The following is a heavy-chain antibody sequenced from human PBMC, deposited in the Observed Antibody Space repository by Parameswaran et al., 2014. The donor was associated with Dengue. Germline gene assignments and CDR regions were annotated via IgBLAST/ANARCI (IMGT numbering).Heavy chain of an antibody. Sequence: VRQAPGKGLEWVTIISYDGSIKDYADSVKGRFTISRDNSKNTLYLQMNSLRAEDTAVYCCARGGGDCSGDKCYPTEGYFDYWGQGTLVTVSS. CDR2: ISYDGSIK. D-gene: IGHD2-15*01. CDR3: ARGGGDCSGDKCYPTEGYFDY. J-gene: IGHJ4*02. V-gene: IGHV3-30*04.